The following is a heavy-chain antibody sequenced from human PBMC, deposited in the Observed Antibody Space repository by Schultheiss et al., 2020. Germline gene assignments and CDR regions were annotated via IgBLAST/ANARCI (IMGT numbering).Heavy chain of an antibody. CDR3: TRLPTVTTYTTDYYYYGMDV. V-gene: IGHV3-73*01. J-gene: IGHJ6*04. CDR1: GFTVSSNY. Sequence: GGSLRLSCAASGFTVSSNYMSWVRQAPGKGLEWVGRIRSKANSYATAYAASVKGRFTISRDDSKNTAYLQMNSLKTEDTAVYYCTRLPTVTTYTTDYYYYGMDVWGKGTTVTVSS. CDR2: IRSKANSYAT. D-gene: IGHD4-11*01.